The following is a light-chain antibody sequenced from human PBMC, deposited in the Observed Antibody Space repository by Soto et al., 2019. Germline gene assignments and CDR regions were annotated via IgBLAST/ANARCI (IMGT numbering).Light chain of an antibody. Sequence: QSVRTQPPSASGSPGQAVTISRTGTSSDVGRYNYVSWYQQHPGKAPKLMISEVNKRASGVPDRFSGSKSGNTASLTVFGFQDEDKADYYWSPYPDTPFVSVPGTKFTVL. CDR2: EVN. CDR1: SSDVGRYNY. V-gene: IGLV2-8*01. CDR3: SPYPDTPFV. J-gene: IGLJ1*01.